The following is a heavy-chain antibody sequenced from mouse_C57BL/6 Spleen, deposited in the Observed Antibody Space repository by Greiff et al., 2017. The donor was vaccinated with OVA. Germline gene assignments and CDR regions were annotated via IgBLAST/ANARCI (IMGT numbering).Heavy chain of an antibody. CDR3: ARCNDGRSDDWYFDV. J-gene: IGHJ1*03. V-gene: IGHV1-82*01. Sequence: QVQLQQSGPELVKPGASVTISCKASGYAFSSSWMNWVKQRPVKGLEWIGRIYPGAGDTNYNGKFKGKATLTADNSSSTAYMQLSSLTSEDSAVYFCARCNDGRSDDWYFDVWGTGTTVTVSS. CDR2: IYPGAGDT. CDR1: GYAFSSSW. D-gene: IGHD1-1*01.